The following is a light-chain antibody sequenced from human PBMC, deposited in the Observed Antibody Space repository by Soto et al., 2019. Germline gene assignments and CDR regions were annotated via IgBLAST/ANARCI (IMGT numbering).Light chain of an antibody. CDR2: KAS. Sequence: DIQMTQSPSTLSASVEDRVTITCRASQSISSWLAWYQQKPGKAPKFLIYKASNLESGVPSRFSGSGSGTEFTLTISSLQPDDFATYYCQQYNSYPLTFGGGTKVEIK. CDR1: QSISSW. J-gene: IGKJ4*01. V-gene: IGKV1-5*03. CDR3: QQYNSYPLT.